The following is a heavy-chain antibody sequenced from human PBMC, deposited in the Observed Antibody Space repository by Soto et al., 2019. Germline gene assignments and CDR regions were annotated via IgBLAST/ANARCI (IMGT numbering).Heavy chain of an antibody. D-gene: IGHD3-10*01. Sequence: SGPTLVNPTETLTLTCTVSGFSLSNARMGVSWIRQPPGKALEWLAHIFSNDEKSYSTSLKSRLTISKDTSKSQVVLTMTNMDPVDTATYYCARPRRLGDFGAFDIWGQGTMVTVSS. CDR2: IFSNDEK. CDR3: ARPRRLGDFGAFDI. J-gene: IGHJ3*02. V-gene: IGHV2-26*01. CDR1: GFSLSNARMG.